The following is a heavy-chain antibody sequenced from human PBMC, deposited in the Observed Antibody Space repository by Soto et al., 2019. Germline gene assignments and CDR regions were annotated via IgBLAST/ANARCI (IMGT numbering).Heavy chain of an antibody. Sequence: PGGSLRLSCAASGFTFTRYSMNWVRQAPGKGLEWVSSISSTTNYIYYGDSMKGRFTISRDNAKNSLYLEMNGLRAEDTAVYYCARESEDLTSNFDYWGQGTLVTVSS. CDR1: GFTFTRYS. J-gene: IGHJ4*02. CDR2: ISSTTNYI. V-gene: IGHV3-21*06. CDR3: ARESEDLTSNFDY.